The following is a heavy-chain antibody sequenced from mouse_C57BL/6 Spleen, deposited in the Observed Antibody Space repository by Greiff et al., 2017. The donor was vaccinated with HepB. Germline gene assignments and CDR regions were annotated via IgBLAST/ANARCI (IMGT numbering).Heavy chain of an antibody. V-gene: IGHV1-42*01. CDR2: INPSTGGT. J-gene: IGHJ2*01. CDR1: GYSFTGYY. Sequence: VQLKQSGPELVKPGASVKISCKASGYSFTGYYMNWVKQSPEKSLEWIGEINPSTGGTTYNQKFKAKATLTVDKSSSTAYMQLKSLTSEDSAVYYCARRQLGYGSENFDYWGQGTTLTVSS. CDR3: ARRQLGYGSENFDY. D-gene: IGHD1-1*01.